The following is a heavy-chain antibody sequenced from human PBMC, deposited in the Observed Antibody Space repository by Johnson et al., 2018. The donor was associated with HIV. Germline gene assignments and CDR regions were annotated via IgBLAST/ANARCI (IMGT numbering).Heavy chain of an antibody. D-gene: IGHD1-1*01. J-gene: IGHJ3*02. CDR2: ISWNSGSI. Sequence: VQLVESGGGVVRPGGSLRLSCAASGFTFDDYGMSWVRQAPGKGLEWVSGISWNSGSIGYADSVRGRFTISRDNAKNSLYLQVNSLRAEDTDVYYCTTGVFHAFDIWGQGTMVTVSS. CDR3: TTGVFHAFDI. CDR1: GFTFDDYG. V-gene: IGHV3-20*04.